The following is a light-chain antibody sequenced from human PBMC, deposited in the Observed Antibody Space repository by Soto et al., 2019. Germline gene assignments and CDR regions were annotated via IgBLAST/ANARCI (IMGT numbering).Light chain of an antibody. J-gene: IGKJ3*01. CDR2: SAS. V-gene: IGKV3-15*01. Sequence: EIVMTQSPATLSVSPGERATLSCRASQSVSSNLAWYQQKPGKAPRLLIYSASTRATGIPARFSGSGSGTEFTLTISSLQSEDFAVYYCQQYNNWPPFTFGPGTKVDIK. CDR3: QQYNNWPPFT. CDR1: QSVSSN.